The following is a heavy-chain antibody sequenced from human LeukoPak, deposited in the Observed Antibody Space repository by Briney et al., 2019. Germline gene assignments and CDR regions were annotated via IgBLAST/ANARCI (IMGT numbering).Heavy chain of an antibody. V-gene: IGHV3-48*04. CDR1: GFTFSTYS. J-gene: IGHJ4*02. Sequence: GGSLRLSCAASGFTFSTYSMNWVRQAPGKGLEWLSYITSSSSTTYYADSVKGRFTISRDNAKNSLYLQMNSLRAEDTAVYYCARDWAGTTNFDYWGQGTLVTVSS. CDR2: ITSSSSTT. CDR3: ARDWAGTTNFDY. D-gene: IGHD1-1*01.